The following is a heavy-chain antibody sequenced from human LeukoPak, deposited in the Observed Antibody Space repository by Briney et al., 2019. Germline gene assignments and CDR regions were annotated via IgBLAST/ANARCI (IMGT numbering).Heavy chain of an antibody. CDR3: ARDKRFLEPDYYYYYMDV. Sequence: SETLSLTCTVSGGSISSYYWGWVRQPPGKGLEWIGSIYFTGSTYYNPSLKSRVTISVDTSKNQFSLKLSSVTAADTAVYYCARDKRFLEPDYYYYYMDVWGKGTTVTVSS. V-gene: IGHV4-39*07. CDR2: IYFTGST. J-gene: IGHJ6*03. CDR1: GGSISSYY. D-gene: IGHD3-3*01.